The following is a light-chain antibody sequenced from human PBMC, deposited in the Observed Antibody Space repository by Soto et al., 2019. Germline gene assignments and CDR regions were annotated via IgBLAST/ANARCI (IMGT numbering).Light chain of an antibody. CDR1: QSVSSN. CDR2: GAS. J-gene: IGKJ1*01. CDR3: QQYNNWPRT. Sequence: IVMTLSPATLSVSKGERATLSCRASQSVSSNLAWYQQKPGQAPRLLIYGASTRATGIPARFSGSGSGIEFTLTISSLQSEDFAVYYCQQYNNWPRTFGQGTKVDIK. V-gene: IGKV3-15*01.